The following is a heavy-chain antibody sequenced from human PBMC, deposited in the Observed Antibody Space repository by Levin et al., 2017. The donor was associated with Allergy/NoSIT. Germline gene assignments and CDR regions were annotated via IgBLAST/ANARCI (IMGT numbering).Heavy chain of an antibody. V-gene: IGHV3-23*01. Sequence: PGGSLRLSCAASGFTFSNSAMGWVRQVPGKGLDWVSSIRGGDGTTYYADSVRGRFTISRDNSKNTLSLQMSSLRAEDTAIYFCARAVGSLDPFDIWGQGTMVTVSS. CDR2: IRGGDGTT. D-gene: IGHD1-26*01. CDR1: GFTFSNSA. J-gene: IGHJ3*02. CDR3: ARAVGSLDPFDI.